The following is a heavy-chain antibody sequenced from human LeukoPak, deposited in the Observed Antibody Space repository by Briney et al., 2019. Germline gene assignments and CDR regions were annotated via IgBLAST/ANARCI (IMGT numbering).Heavy chain of an antibody. D-gene: IGHD3-10*01. CDR1: GGSISSYY. J-gene: IGHJ5*02. CDR2: IYYSGST. V-gene: IGHV4-59*12. CDR3: ARDSGTTGEVKFDP. Sequence: SETLSLTCTVSGGSISSYYWSWIRQPPGKGLEWIGYIYYSGSTNYNPSLKSRVTISLDTSKNQFSLKLMSVTAADTAVYYCARDSGTTGEVKFDPWGQGTLVTVSS.